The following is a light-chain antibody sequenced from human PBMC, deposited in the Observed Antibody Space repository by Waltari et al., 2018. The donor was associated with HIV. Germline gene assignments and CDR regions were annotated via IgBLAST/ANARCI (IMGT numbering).Light chain of an antibody. CDR2: WES. V-gene: IGKV4-1*01. J-gene: IGKJ2*01. CDR1: QTVVHSSNKRTN. Sequence: DIVLTQSPDSLSVSLADGATINCNSSQTVVHSSNKRTNFAWYRQKPGQAPELFISWESTRESGVPDRFSGSGSETDFTLTINNVKAEDVAVYYCQQYYNNPQTFGQGTKLEIK. CDR3: QQYYNNPQT.